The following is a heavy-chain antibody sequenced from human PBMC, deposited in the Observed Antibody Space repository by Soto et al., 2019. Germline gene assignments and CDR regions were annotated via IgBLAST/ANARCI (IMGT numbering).Heavy chain of an antibody. CDR3: ARGNYGDYVGASHFDY. CDR2: IYYSGST. CDR1: GGSISSGGYY. J-gene: IGHJ4*02. D-gene: IGHD4-17*01. V-gene: IGHV4-31*03. Sequence: QVQLQESGPGLVKPSQTLSLTCTVSGGSISSGGYYWSWIRQHPGKGLEWIGYIYYSGSTYYNPSLKSRVTISVDTSKNQFSLKLSSVTAADTAVYYCARGNYGDYVGASHFDYWGQGTLVTVSS.